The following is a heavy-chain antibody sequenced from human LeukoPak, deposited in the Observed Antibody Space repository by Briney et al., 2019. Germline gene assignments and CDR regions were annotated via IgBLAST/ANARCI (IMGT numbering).Heavy chain of an antibody. CDR3: ARAGEASCSSTSCPVFDY. D-gene: IGHD2-2*01. CDR2: IYYSGST. Sequence: SQTLSLTCTVSGGSISSGDYYWSWIRQPPGKGLEWIGYIYYSGSTYYNPSLKSRVTISVDTSKNQVSLKLSSVTAADTAVYYCARAGEASCSSTSCPVFDYWGQGTLVTVSS. J-gene: IGHJ4*02. V-gene: IGHV4-30-4*08. CDR1: GGSISSGDYY.